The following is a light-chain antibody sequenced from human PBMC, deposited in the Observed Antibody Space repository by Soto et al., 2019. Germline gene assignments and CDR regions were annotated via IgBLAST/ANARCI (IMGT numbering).Light chain of an antibody. CDR3: QLSSSTPT. Sequence: DIPMTQSPSSLSASVGDRVTIICRASQSIGSSLTWYQQKPGKAPNLLISAASTLQSGVPSRFSGSGSGTDFTLAISSLQPEDFATYYCQLSSSTPTLGPGTKVHIK. V-gene: IGKV1-39*01. CDR1: QSIGSS. J-gene: IGKJ3*01. CDR2: AAS.